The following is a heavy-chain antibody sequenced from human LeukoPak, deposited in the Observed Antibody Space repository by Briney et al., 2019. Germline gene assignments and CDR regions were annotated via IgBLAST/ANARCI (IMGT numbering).Heavy chain of an antibody. CDR1: GDSSRGDVYY. Sequence: SETLSLTCTVSGDSSRGDVYYWGWIRQPPGKGLEGIGNIEYGGSAYYNPSLQSRFTLSVDMSQNQFSLQLSSVTAADTAVYFCARLVHGSASVGDRFDSWGRGTLVTVSS. CDR2: IEYGGSA. D-gene: IGHD3-10*01. V-gene: IGHV4-39*01. CDR3: ARLVHGSASVGDRFDS. J-gene: IGHJ4*02.